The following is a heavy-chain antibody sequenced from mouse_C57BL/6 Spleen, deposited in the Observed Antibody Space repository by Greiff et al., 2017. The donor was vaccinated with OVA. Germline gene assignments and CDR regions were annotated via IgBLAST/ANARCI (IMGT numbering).Heavy chain of an antibody. J-gene: IGHJ3*01. CDR2: ISNGGGST. Sequence: EVKVEESGGGLVQPGGSLKLSCAASGFTFSDYYMYWVRQTPEKRLEWVAYISNGGGSTYYPDTVKGRFTISRDNAKNTRYLQMSRLKSEDTAMYYWARSYHYYGSSSAWFAYWGQGTLVTVSA. CDR1: GFTFSDYY. D-gene: IGHD1-1*01. V-gene: IGHV5-12*01. CDR3: ARSYHYYGSSSAWFAY.